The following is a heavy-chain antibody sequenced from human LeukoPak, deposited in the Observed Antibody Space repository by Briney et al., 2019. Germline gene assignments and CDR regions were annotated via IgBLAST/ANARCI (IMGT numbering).Heavy chain of an antibody. J-gene: IGHJ4*02. CDR1: GFTFSSYG. CDR2: IRYDGSNK. CDR3: AKTRDTAMVWGATDSFYFDY. D-gene: IGHD5-18*01. V-gene: IGHV3-30*02. Sequence: PGGSLRLSCAASGFTFSSYGMHWVRQAPGKGLEWVAFIRYDGSNKYYADSVKGRFTISRDNSKNTLYLQMNRLRAEDTAVYYCAKTRDTAMVWGATDSFYFDYWGQGTLVTVSS.